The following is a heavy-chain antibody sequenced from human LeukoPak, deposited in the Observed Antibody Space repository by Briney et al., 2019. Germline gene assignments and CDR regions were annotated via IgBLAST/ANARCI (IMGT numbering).Heavy chain of an antibody. V-gene: IGHV3-9*01. Sequence: PGRSLRLSCAASGFTFDDYAMHWVRQAPGKGLEWVPGISWNSGSIGYADSVKGRFTISRDNAKNSLYLQMNSLRAEDTALYYCAKDKVQLWSSYYFDYWGQGTLVTVSS. CDR3: AKDKVQLWSSYYFDY. D-gene: IGHD5-18*01. J-gene: IGHJ4*02. CDR2: ISWNSGSI. CDR1: GFTFDDYA.